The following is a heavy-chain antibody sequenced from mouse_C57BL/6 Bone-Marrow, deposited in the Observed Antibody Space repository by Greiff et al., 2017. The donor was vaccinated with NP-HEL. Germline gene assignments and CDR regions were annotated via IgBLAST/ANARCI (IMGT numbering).Heavy chain of an antibody. CDR1: GYSITSGYY. CDR2: ISYDGSN. CDR3: ARVDDGYAWFAY. J-gene: IGHJ3*01. V-gene: IGHV3-6*01. Sequence: EVKLQESGPGLVKPSQSLSLTCSVTGYSITSGYYWNWIRQFPGNKLEWMGYISYDGSNNYNPSLKNRISITRDTSKNQFFLKLNSVTTEDTATYYCARVDDGYAWFAYWGQGTLVTVSA. D-gene: IGHD2-3*01.